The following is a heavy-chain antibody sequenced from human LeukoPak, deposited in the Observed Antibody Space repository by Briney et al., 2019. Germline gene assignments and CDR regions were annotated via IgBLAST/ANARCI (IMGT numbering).Heavy chain of an antibody. D-gene: IGHD6-13*01. CDR3: AREGIAAAGSYYYYGMDV. Sequence: ASVKVSCKASGYTFTSYYMHWVRQAPGQGLEWMGIINPSGGSTNYAQKFQGRVTITADKSTSTAYMELSSLRSEDTAVYYCAREGIAAAGSYYYYGMDVWGQGTTVTVSS. V-gene: IGHV1-46*01. J-gene: IGHJ6*02. CDR1: GYTFTSYY. CDR2: INPSGGST.